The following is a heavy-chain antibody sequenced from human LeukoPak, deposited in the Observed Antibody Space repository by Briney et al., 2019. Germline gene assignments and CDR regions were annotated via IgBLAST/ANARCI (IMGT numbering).Heavy chain of an antibody. CDR2: IIHILNVP. CDR3: ARDRPRARYFYY. J-gene: IGHJ4*02. V-gene: IGHV1-69*10. CDR1: GGIFNDYS. D-gene: IGHD2-15*01. Sequence: SVTVSFMASGGIFNDYSISWVRQAPGQGGEWMGRIIHILNVPNYAQKFEGRVTITADKSTNTAYMELSSLKSYDTAVYFCARDRPRARYFYYWGEGAVVTVSS.